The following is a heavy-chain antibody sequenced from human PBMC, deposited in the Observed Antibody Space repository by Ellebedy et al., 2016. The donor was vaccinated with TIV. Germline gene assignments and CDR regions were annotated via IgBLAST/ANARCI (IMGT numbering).Heavy chain of an antibody. CDR3: ARARDRLPFDY. V-gene: IGHV1-69*04. Sequence: AASVKVSCKASGGTFSSYAISWVRQAPGQGLEWMGRIIPILGIANYAQKFQGRVTITADKSTSTAYMELSSLRSEDTAVYYCARARDRLPFDYWGQGTLVTVSS. CDR2: IIPILGIA. CDR1: GGTFSSYA. D-gene: IGHD6-25*01. J-gene: IGHJ4*02.